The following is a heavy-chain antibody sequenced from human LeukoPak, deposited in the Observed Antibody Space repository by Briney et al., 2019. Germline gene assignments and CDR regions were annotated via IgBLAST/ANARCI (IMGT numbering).Heavy chain of an antibody. CDR2: IYTSGST. CDR3: ARASEVSSSWLRSYYYYYMDV. J-gene: IGHJ6*03. V-gene: IGHV4-4*07. Sequence: SETLSLTCTVSGGSISSYYWSWIRQPAGKGLEWIGRIYTSGSTNYNPSLKSRVTMSVDTSKNQFSLKLSSVTAADTAVYYCARASEVSSSWLRSYYYYYMDVWGKGTTVTVSS. D-gene: IGHD6-13*01. CDR1: GGSISSYY.